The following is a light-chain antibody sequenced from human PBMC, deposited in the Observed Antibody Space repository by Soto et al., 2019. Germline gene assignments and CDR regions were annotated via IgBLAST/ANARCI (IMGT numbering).Light chain of an antibody. J-gene: IGKJ2*03. CDR1: QSVNQK. CDR3: QQFNNWPHS. Sequence: EIALTQSPATISVSPGERATLSCRASQSVNQKLGWYQQKPGQAPRLLIYVASYRATGIPARFSGSGSGTEYTLTISNLQAEDFAVYYCQQFNNWPHSFGQ. V-gene: IGKV3-15*01. CDR2: VAS.